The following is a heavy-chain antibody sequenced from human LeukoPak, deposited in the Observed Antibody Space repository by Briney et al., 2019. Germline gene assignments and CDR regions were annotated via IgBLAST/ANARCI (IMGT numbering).Heavy chain of an antibody. D-gene: IGHD2-15*01. CDR3: AGSYCSGGSCYDH. J-gene: IGHJ4*02. CDR1: GFTFRDYY. Sequence: GGSLRLSCAASGFTFRDYYMNWIRQAPGKGLEWVSYISTSGSTIYYADSVKGRFTISRDNAKNSLYLQMNSLRAEDTAVYYCAGSYCSGGSCYDHWGQGTLVTVSS. V-gene: IGHV3-11*04. CDR2: ISTSGSTI.